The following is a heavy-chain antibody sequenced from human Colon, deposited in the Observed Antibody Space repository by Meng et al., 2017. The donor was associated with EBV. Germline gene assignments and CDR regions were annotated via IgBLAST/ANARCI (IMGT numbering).Heavy chain of an antibody. Sequence: QWLLHQWCAGLLKPSETLSLTCTVNGGSFSGYVWSWVRQPPGKGMEWIGEVSHPGSANYNPSLKSRVTISVDASEKQFSLRLTSVTAADSAVYYCARVPTTGYKDHWGQGTLVTVSS. V-gene: IGHV4-34*01. CDR1: GGSFSGYV. D-gene: IGHD3-9*01. CDR3: ARVPTTGYKDH. CDR2: VSHPGSA. J-gene: IGHJ4*02.